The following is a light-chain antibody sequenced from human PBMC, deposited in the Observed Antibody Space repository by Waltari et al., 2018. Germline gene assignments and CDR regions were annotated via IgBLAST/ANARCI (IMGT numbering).Light chain of an antibody. CDR2: GAY. CDR3: QHYVRLPVT. Sequence: EIVLTQSPGTLSLFRGERATLSCRASQSFSRSLAWYQQKPGQAPRFLIYGAYSRASGVPDRFSGSGAGTDFSLTISRLEPEDFAVYYCQHYVRLPVTFGQGTKVEIK. V-gene: IGKV3-20*01. J-gene: IGKJ1*01. CDR1: QSFSRS.